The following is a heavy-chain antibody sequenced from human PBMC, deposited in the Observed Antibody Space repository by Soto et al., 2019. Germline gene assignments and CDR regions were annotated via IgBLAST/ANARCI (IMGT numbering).Heavy chain of an antibody. D-gene: IGHD3-3*01. Sequence: ASVKVSCKASGYTFTGYYMHWVRQAPGQGLEWMGWINPNSGGTNYAQKFQGWVTMTRDTSISTAYMELSRLRSDDMAVYYCARDLVTAIFGVVIMNGMDVWGQGTTVTVSS. V-gene: IGHV1-2*04. CDR3: ARDLVTAIFGVVIMNGMDV. CDR2: INPNSGGT. J-gene: IGHJ6*02. CDR1: GYTFTGYY.